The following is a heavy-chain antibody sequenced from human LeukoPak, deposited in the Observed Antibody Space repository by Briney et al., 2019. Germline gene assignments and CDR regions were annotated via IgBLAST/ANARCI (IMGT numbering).Heavy chain of an antibody. CDR3: ARANMVRGVGSFFDRNWFDP. Sequence: GGSLRLSCAASGFTFSRYWMSWVRQAPGKGLEWVANIKQDGSQKSYVDSVKGRFTISRDNANNLLYLQMNSLRAEDTAVYYCARANMVRGVGSFFDRNWFDPWGQGTLVTVSS. D-gene: IGHD3-10*01. J-gene: IGHJ5*02. CDR1: GFTFSRYW. CDR2: IKQDGSQK. V-gene: IGHV3-7*03.